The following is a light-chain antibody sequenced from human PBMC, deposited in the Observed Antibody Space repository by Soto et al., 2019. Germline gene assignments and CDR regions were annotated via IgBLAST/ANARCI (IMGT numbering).Light chain of an antibody. CDR1: QSVTSTS. J-gene: IGKJ5*01. CDR2: GAS. V-gene: IGKV3D-20*02. CDR3: QQRSDRLPIT. Sequence: EIVLTQSPGTLSLSPGERATLSCRAIQSVTSTSLAWYQQKPGQAPRLLMYGASSRATGTPDRISGGGSGTDFTLTISRLEPEDFAVYYCQQRSDRLPITFGQGTRLEI.